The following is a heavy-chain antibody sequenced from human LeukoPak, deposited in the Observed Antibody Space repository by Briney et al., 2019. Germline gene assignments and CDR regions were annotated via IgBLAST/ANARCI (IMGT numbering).Heavy chain of an antibody. D-gene: IGHD3-10*01. CDR3: ARDLLLWFGELLTTPSDAFDI. CDR2: IWYDGSNK. Sequence: PGRSLRLSCAASGFTFSSYGMHWVRQAPGKGLEWVAVIWYDGSNKYYAHSVKGRFTISRDNSKNTLYLQMNSLRAEDTAVYYCARDLLLWFGELLTTPSDAFDIWGQGTMVTVSS. J-gene: IGHJ3*02. V-gene: IGHV3-33*08. CDR1: GFTFSSYG.